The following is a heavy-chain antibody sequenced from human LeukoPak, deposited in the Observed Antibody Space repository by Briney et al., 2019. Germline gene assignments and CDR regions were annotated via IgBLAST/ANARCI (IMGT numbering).Heavy chain of an antibody. D-gene: IGHD3-10*01. CDR1: GYTFTSYG. J-gene: IGHJ6*04. CDR3: ARDWYNYGSGTYSSSMDV. V-gene: IGHV1-18*01. Sequence: ASVKVSCKASGYTFTSYGISWVRQAPGQGLEWMGWISAYNGNTNYAQKLQGRVTMTTDTSTSTAYMELRSLRSDDTAVYYCARDWYNYGSGTYSSSMDVWGKGTTVTVSP. CDR2: ISAYNGNT.